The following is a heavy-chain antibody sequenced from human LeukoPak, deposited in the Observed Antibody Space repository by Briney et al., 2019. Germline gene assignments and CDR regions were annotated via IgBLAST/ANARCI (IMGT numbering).Heavy chain of an antibody. CDR2: IWYDGSKT. CDR1: GFTFTAYA. Sequence: PGGSLRLSCAAPGFTFTAYAMHWVRQAPGMGLDWVAIIWYDGSKTHYADSVKGRFTISRDNSKNTLYLQVNSLRVEDAAAYYWARGNEDAFDIWGQGTMVTVSS. CDR3: ARGNEDAFDI. J-gene: IGHJ3*02. V-gene: IGHV3-33*01.